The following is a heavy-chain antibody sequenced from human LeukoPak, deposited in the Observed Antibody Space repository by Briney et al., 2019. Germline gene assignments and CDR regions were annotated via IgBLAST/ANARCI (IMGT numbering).Heavy chain of an antibody. Sequence: SETLSLTCAFYSGSFSGYYWNWIRQPPGKGLEWIGEINQSGSTNYKPSLKSRVTISLDTSKNQFSLKLSSVTAADTAVYYCARGRAFFDWGQGTLVTVSS. J-gene: IGHJ4*02. V-gene: IGHV4-34*01. D-gene: IGHD3-3*02. CDR1: SGSFSGYY. CDR3: ARGRAFFD. CDR2: INQSGST.